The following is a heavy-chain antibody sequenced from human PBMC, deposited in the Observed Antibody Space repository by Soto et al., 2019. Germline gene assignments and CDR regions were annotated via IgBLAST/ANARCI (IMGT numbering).Heavy chain of an antibody. J-gene: IGHJ4*02. CDR1: GGSFSGYY. CDR3: ATRLGRVSPFDY. CDR2: INHSGST. V-gene: IGHV4-34*01. D-gene: IGHD3-10*01. Sequence: SETLSLTCAVYGGSFSGYYWSWIRQPPGKGLEWIGEINHSGSTNYNPSLKSRVTISVDTSKNQFSLKLSSVTAADTAVYYCATRLGRVSPFDYWGQGTLVTVSS.